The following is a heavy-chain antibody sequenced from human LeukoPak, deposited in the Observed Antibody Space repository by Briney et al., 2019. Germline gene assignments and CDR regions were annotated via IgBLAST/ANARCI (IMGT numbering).Heavy chain of an antibody. CDR2: ISSSSSTI. Sequence: GGSLRLSCAASGFTFSGYSMNWVRQAPGKGLEWVSYISSSSSTIYYADSVKGRFTISRDNAKNSLYLQMNSLRDEDTAVYYCAIYRSIGAAGDLSDYWGQGTLVTVSS. D-gene: IGHD6-13*01. CDR1: GFTFSGYS. J-gene: IGHJ4*02. V-gene: IGHV3-48*02. CDR3: AIYRSIGAAGDLSDY.